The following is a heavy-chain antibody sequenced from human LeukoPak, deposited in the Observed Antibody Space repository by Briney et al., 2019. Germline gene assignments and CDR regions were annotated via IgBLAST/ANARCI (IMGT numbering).Heavy chain of an antibody. J-gene: IGHJ2*01. CDR1: GFTFSSYS. CDR2: ISSSSSYI. V-gene: IGHV3-21*01. CDR3: ASQYYYDSSGYMDWYFDL. D-gene: IGHD3-22*01. Sequence: GGSLRLSCAASGFTFSSYSMNWVRQAPGKGLEWVSSISSSSSYIYYADSVKGRFTISRDNAKNSLYPQMNSLRAEDTAVYYCASQYYYDSSGYMDWYFDLWGRGTLVTVSS.